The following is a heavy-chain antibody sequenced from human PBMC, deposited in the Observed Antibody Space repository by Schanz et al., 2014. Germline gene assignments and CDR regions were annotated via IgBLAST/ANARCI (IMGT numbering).Heavy chain of an antibody. Sequence: QVPLVQSGSEVKKPGSSVKVSCKASGDTLSSYGISWVRQAPGQGLEWMGRIIPNLGSANYAQKFQGRVTITADISTSTAYMELISLTSEDTAVYYCARDPQYYYGSGRGYWGQGTLVTVST. CDR3: ARDPQYYYGSGRGY. V-gene: IGHV1-69*08. D-gene: IGHD3-10*01. CDR1: GDTLSSYG. J-gene: IGHJ4*02. CDR2: IIPNLGSA.